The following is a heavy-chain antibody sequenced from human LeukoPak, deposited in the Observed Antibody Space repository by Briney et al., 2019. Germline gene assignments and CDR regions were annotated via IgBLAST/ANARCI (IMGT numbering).Heavy chain of an antibody. Sequence: GGSLRLSCAASGFTFSSYEMNWVRQAPGKGLEWVSYINSPGTTVYYADSVKGRFTISRDNAKNSLYLQTNSLRADDTAIYYCARDGDLAPAVPFDYWGQGTLVTVSS. V-gene: IGHV3-48*03. CDR3: ARDGDLAPAVPFDY. CDR1: GFTFSSYE. D-gene: IGHD6-25*01. CDR2: INSPGTTV. J-gene: IGHJ4*02.